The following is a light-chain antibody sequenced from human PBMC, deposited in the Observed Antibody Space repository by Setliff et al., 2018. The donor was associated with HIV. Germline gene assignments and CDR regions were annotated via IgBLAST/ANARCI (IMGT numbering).Light chain of an antibody. V-gene: IGLV2-14*01. Sequence: QSVLTQPASVSGSPVQSITISCTGTSSDVGGYDSVSWYVHHPGKAPKLIIYQVTNRPSGVSHRFSGSKSGNTASLTISGLQAEDEADYYCSSYGESPYVFGTGTKVTVL. CDR3: SSYGESPYV. J-gene: IGLJ1*01. CDR2: QVT. CDR1: SSDVGGYDS.